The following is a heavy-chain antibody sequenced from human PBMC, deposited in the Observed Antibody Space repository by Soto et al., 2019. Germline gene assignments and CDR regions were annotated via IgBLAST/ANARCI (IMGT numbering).Heavy chain of an antibody. Sequence: GGSLRLSCAAPGFTLSSYNMNWVRQAPGKGLEWVSSISSSSTYIYYADSMKGRFTISRDNAKNSLYLQMNSLRDEDTAVYYCARSLTRGSLGGYYNWYFDLWGRGTLVTVSS. CDR1: GFTLSSYN. V-gene: IGHV3-21*01. D-gene: IGHD3-3*01. CDR2: ISSSSTYI. CDR3: ARSLTRGSLGGYYNWYFDL. J-gene: IGHJ2*01.